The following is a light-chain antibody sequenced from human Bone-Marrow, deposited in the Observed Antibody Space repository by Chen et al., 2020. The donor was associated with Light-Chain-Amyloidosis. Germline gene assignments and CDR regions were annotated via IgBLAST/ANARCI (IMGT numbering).Light chain of an antibody. CDR1: ELGNKF. V-gene: IGLV3-1*01. J-gene: IGLJ2*01. CDR3: QAWDRNTVI. Sequence: SYELTQPPSASVSPGQTASITCSGDELGNKFASWYQQKPVRSPMVVIYQDNKRPSGTPERFSGSNSGKTATLNISGTQAIDEADYYGQAWDRNTVIFGGGTKLTVL. CDR2: QDN.